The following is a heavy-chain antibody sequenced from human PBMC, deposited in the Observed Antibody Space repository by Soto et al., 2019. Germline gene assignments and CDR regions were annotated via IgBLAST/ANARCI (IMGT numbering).Heavy chain of an antibody. J-gene: IGHJ6*02. CDR1: GGTFSTYA. CDR3: ARSPGGSSSLAIYYYYYYGMDV. Sequence: QVQLVQSGAEVKKRGSSVKVSCKAPGGTFSTYAISWVRQAPGQGLEWMGGVIPIFGTPKYARKFQGRVTITVDESTSTGYIELRSLRSEDTAVYYCARSPGGSSSLAIYYYYYYGMDVWGRGTMVTVSS. V-gene: IGHV1-69*01. D-gene: IGHD2-15*01. CDR2: VIPIFGTP.